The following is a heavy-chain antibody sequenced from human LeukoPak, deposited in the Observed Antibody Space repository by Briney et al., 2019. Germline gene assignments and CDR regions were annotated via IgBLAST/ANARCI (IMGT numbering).Heavy chain of an antibody. CDR1: GFTFGDYA. CDR3: TRAPQGLSRSYSAFDI. CDR2: IRSKGYGGTT. J-gene: IGHJ3*02. D-gene: IGHD1-26*01. Sequence: GRSLRLSCTASGFTFGDYAMSWVRQAPGKGLEWVGFIRSKGYGGTTEYAASVKGRFSISRDDSKSIAYLQMNSLKTEDTAVYYCTRAPQGLSRSYSAFDIWGRGTMVTVSS. V-gene: IGHV3-49*04.